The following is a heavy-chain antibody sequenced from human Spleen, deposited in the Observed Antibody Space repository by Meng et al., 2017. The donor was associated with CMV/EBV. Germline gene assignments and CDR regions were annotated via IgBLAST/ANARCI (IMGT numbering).Heavy chain of an antibody. J-gene: IGHJ5*02. V-gene: IGHV4-59*01. CDR1: GGSISPYY. CDR2: IYYTGKT. D-gene: IGHD1-7*01. CDR3: ARLPIGDWNYSQFDQ. Sequence: SETLSLTCSVIGGSISPYYWSWIRRPPGKGLEWIGYIYYTGKTTVTPSLKSRVIISVDTSKNQFSLKLNSVTAADTSIYYCARLPIGDWNYSQFDQWGQGAPVTVSS.